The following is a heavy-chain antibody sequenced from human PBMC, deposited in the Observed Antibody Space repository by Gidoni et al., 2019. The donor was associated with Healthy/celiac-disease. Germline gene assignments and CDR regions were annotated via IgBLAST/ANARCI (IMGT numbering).Heavy chain of an antibody. D-gene: IGHD6-19*01. CDR1: GYTFTSYY. CDR3: ARERESIAVAGREFQH. V-gene: IGHV1-46*01. J-gene: IGHJ1*01. Sequence: QVQLVQSGAEVKKPGASVKVSCQASGYTFTSYYMHWVRQAPGQGLEWMGIINPSGGSTSYAQKFQGRVTITRDTSTSTVYMELSSLRSEDTAVYYCARERESIAVAGREFQHWGQGTLVTVSS. CDR2: INPSGGST.